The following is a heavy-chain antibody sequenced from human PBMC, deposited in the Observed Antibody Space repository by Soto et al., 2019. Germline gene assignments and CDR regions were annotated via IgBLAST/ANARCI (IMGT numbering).Heavy chain of an antibody. Sequence: SETLSLTCTVSGGSINSYYWSWIRQPPGKGLEWIGYIYYTGSTNYNPSLKSRVAISADTSKNQFSLKVNSLTAADTAVYYCARLNGGASVDPWGQGTLVTVSS. CDR2: IYYTGST. CDR3: ARLNGGASVDP. V-gene: IGHV4-59*01. CDR1: GGSINSYY. D-gene: IGHD3-10*01. J-gene: IGHJ5*02.